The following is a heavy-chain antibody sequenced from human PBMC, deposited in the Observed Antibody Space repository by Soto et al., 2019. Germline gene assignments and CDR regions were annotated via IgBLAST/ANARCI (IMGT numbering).Heavy chain of an antibody. D-gene: IGHD2-21*02. CDR1: GFSLSAYS. J-gene: IGHJ6*02. CDR3: AREETAWPLDYGLDV. CDR2: ITSRSDI. Sequence: TGGPLRVSCAAAGFSLSAYSMNWVRQAPGKGLEWLSSITSRSDIYYADSVRGRFTISGDNAKNSVSLQMNSLRAEDTAAYYCAREETAWPLDYGLDVWGQGTTVTVSS. V-gene: IGHV3-21*01.